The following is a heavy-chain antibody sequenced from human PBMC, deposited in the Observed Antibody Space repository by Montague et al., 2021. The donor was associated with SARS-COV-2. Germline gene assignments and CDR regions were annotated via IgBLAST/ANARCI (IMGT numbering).Heavy chain of an antibody. CDR2: INHSGST. CDR1: GRSFSGYY. V-gene: IGHV4-34*01. D-gene: IGHD6-13*01. CDR3: ARDSIAAAGTDY. Sequence: SETLSLTCAVYGRSFSGYYWSWIRQPPGKGLEWIGEINHSGSTNYYPSLKSRVTISVDTSKNQFSLKLSSVTAADTAVYYCARDSIAAAGTDYWGQGTLVTVSS. J-gene: IGHJ4*02.